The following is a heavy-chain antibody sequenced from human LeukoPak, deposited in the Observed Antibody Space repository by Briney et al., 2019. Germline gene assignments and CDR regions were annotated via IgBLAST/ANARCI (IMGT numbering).Heavy chain of an antibody. D-gene: IGHD2-2*01. J-gene: IGHJ3*02. CDR2: IYHSGST. Sequence: PSETLSLTCTVSGGSISSGGYYWSWIRQPPGKGLEWIGYIYHSGSTYYNPSLKSRVTISVDTSKNQFSLKLSSVTAADTAVYHCALQDGVVPAATGAFDIWGQGTMVTVSS. CDR3: ALQDGVVPAATGAFDI. V-gene: IGHV4-30-2*02. CDR1: GGSISSGGYY.